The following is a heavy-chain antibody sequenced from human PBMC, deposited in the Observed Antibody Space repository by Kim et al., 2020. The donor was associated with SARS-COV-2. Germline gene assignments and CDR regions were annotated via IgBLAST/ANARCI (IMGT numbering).Heavy chain of an antibody. J-gene: IGHJ4*02. Sequence: GGSLRLSCAASGFTFSSYAMNWVRQAPGKGLEWVSTISGSGGSTYYADSVKGRFTISRDNYKNTLYLQMNTLRAEDTAVYYCSVKVGATLIDNWGQGTL. D-gene: IGHD1-26*01. CDR1: GFTFSSYA. V-gene: IGHV3-23*01. CDR3: SVKVGATLIDN. CDR2: ISGSGGST.